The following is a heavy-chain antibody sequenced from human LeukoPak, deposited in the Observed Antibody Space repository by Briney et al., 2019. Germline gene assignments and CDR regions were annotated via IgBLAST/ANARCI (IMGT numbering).Heavy chain of an antibody. CDR2: INPNSGGT. CDR3: ARDQGTTVTRVPNY. J-gene: IGHJ4*02. D-gene: IGHD4-17*01. Sequence: ASVKVPCKASGYTFTGYYMHWVRQAPGQGLEWMGWINPNSGGTNYAQKFQGRVTMTRDTSISTAYMELSRLRSDDTAVYYCARDQGTTVTRVPNYWGQGTLVTVSS. CDR1: GYTFTGYY. V-gene: IGHV1-2*02.